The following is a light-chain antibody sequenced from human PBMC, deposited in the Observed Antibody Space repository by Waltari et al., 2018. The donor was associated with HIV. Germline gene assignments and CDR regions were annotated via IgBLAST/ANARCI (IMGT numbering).Light chain of an antibody. CDR1: QTISNNY. CDR3: QQYDVLVT. Sequence: EIVLTQSPGTLSLSPGERVTLPCRASQTISNNYLAWFQKKPGQAPRLLIYGASSRATGIPDMFRGSGSGTDFTLTISRLEPEDFAVYYCQQYDVLVTFGGGTKVENK. J-gene: IGKJ4*01. CDR2: GAS. V-gene: IGKV3-20*01.